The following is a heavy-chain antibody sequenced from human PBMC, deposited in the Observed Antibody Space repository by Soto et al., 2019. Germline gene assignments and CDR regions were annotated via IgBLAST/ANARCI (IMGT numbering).Heavy chain of an antibody. Sequence: GASVKVSCKASGYTFTSYGISWVRQAPGQGLEWMGWISAYNGNTNYAQKLQGRVTMTTDTSTSTAYMELRSLRSDDTAVYYCARMYYDYVWGSYAAFDIWGQGTMVTVSS. D-gene: IGHD3-16*01. CDR1: GYTFTSYG. J-gene: IGHJ3*02. V-gene: IGHV1-18*01. CDR2: ISAYNGNT. CDR3: ARMYYDYVWGSYAAFDI.